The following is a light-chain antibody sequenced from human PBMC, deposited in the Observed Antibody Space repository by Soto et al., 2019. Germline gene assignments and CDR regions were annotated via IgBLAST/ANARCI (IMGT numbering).Light chain of an antibody. CDR1: QSVSSSY. J-gene: IGKJ1*01. CDR3: QQYGSSSWT. Sequence: EIVLTQSPGTLSLSPGERATLSCRASQSVSSSYLAGYQQKPGQAPRLLSYGASSRATGITDRVSGIGSGTDFTLTISRLEPEDFAVYYCQQYGSSSWTFGQGTKVDIK. CDR2: GAS. V-gene: IGKV3-20*01.